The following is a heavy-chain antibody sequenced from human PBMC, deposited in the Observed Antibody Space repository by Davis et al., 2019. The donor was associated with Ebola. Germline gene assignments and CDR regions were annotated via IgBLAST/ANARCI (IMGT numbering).Heavy chain of an antibody. D-gene: IGHD5-24*01. J-gene: IGHJ5*02. CDR1: GGSISSYY. V-gene: IGHV4-59*12. CDR2: IYYSGST. Sequence: LRLSCTVSGGSISSYYWSWIRQPPGKGLEWIGYIYYSGSTNYNPSLRSRVTISVDTSKNQFSLRLSSVTAADTAVYYCARGRGWLQSSWFDPWGQGTLVTVSP. CDR3: ARGRGWLQSSWFDP.